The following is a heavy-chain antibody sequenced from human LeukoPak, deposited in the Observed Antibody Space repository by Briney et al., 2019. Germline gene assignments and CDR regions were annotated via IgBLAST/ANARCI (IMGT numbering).Heavy chain of an antibody. D-gene: IGHD2-2*01. Sequence: GGALRLSCAASGFTFSDDYMSGIRQTPGKGLEWVSYISSTSSYTDYADSVKGRFTISRDNAKNSLYLQMNSLRAEDTAVYYCARDGGIGVEPDATGDGMDVWGQGTTVTVSS. CDR1: GFTFSDDY. J-gene: IGHJ6*02. CDR2: ISSTSSYT. V-gene: IGHV3-11*05. CDR3: ARDGGIGVEPDATGDGMDV.